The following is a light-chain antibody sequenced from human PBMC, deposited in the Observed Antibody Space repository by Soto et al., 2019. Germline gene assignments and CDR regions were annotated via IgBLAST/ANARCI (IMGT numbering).Light chain of an antibody. CDR2: GNS. CDR3: QSYDTSLSGSKVV. V-gene: IGLV1-40*01. CDR1: SSNIGANYD. Sequence: QSVLTQPPSVSGAPGQRVTLSCTGSSSNIGANYDVHWYRQLPGTAPKLLIYGNSNRPSGVPDRFSGSKSGTSASLAITGLQAEDEADYYCQSYDTSLSGSKVVFGGGTKVTVL. J-gene: IGLJ2*01.